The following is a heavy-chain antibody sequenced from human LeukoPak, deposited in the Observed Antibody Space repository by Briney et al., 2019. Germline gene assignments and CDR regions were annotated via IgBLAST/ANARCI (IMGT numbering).Heavy chain of an antibody. CDR3: ARHTTHSDRYSSGWPGAFDI. CDR1: GFTFSSRDW. Sequence: GGSLRLSCVASGFTFSSRDWMTWVRQAPGKGLEWVANIKQDGSEKNYVDSVKGRFTISRDNAKNSVDLQMNSLRVEDTAVYYCARHTTHSDRYSSGWPGAFDIWGQGTMVTVSS. J-gene: IGHJ3*02. V-gene: IGHV3-7*01. CDR2: IKQDGSEK. D-gene: IGHD6-19*01.